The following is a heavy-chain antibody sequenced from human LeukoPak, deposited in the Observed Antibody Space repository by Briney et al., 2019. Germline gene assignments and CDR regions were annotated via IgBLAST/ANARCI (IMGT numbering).Heavy chain of an antibody. CDR3: ARDWDYYDSSGFA. CDR1: GFTFSSYS. V-gene: IGHV3-21*01. J-gene: IGHJ5*02. CDR2: ISSSSSYI. D-gene: IGHD3-22*01. Sequence: GGSLRLSCAASGFTFSSYSMNWVRQAPGKGLEWVSSISSSSSYIYYADSVKGRFTSSRDNAKNSLYLQMNSLRAEDTAVYYCARDWDYYDSSGFAWGQGTLVTVSS.